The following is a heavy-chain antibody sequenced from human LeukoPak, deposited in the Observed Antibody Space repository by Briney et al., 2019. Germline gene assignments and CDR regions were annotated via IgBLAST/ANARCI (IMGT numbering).Heavy chain of an antibody. D-gene: IGHD6-19*01. CDR2: FRSRCSTI. V-gene: IGHV3-48*03. CDR3: ASFSGSVYARFS. CDR1: VFTFSSYE. Sequence: GGSLRLSCAASVFTFSSYEINWVRQSPGKGREGVSYFRSRCSTIYYADCVKARFTISRDNAKNSLYLQMTSLRAADTDVYYCASFSGSVYARFSWGQGTLVTVSS. J-gene: IGHJ5*02.